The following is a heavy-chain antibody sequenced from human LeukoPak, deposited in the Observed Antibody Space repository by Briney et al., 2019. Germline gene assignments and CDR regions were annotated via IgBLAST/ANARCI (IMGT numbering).Heavy chain of an antibody. D-gene: IGHD6-19*01. CDR1: EFTFTNYV. V-gene: IGHV3-23*01. CDR2: ITGTADKT. Sequence: GGSLRLSCAASEFTFTNYVMNWVRQAPGKGLEWVSSITGTADKTYDADSVKGRFTISRDNSKNTLSLQMSSLRVEDTAIYYCARRGGSRGWGAFDIWGQGTIVTVSS. CDR3: ARRGGSRGWGAFDI. J-gene: IGHJ3*02.